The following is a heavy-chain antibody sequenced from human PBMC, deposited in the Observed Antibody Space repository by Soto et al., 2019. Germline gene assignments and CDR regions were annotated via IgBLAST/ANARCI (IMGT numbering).Heavy chain of an antibody. D-gene: IGHD1-26*01. CDR1: GFTCSAFG. V-gene: IGHV3-30*18. CDR3: AKTVPTVGRSSTGRGALVDNW. Sequence: QVQLVESGGGVVQPGMSLRLSWAASGFTCSAFGMHWVRQTPGKGLLWVAVISNDGNSEHYADSVKGRFTISRDNYKNTFTLQINCLSVEDTAVYHCAKTVPTVGRSSTGRGALVDNW. J-gene: IGHJ5*01. CDR2: ISNDGNSE.